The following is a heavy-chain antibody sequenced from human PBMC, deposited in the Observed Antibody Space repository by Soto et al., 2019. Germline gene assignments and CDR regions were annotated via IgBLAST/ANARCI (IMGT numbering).Heavy chain of an antibody. D-gene: IGHD4-17*01. J-gene: IGHJ3*02. Sequence: QVQLVQSGGGVVQPGRSLRLSCAASGFTFSSYGMHWVRQAPGKGLEWVAVIWYDGSNKYYADSVKGRFTISRDNSKNTLYLQMNSLRAEDTAVYYCASLPTVTYLGAFDIWGQGTIVTVSS. CDR3: ASLPTVTYLGAFDI. CDR1: GFTFSSYG. CDR2: IWYDGSNK. V-gene: IGHV3-33*01.